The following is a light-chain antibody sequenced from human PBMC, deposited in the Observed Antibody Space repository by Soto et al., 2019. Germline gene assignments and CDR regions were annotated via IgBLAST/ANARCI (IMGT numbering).Light chain of an antibody. V-gene: IGKV1-39*01. Sequence: DIQMTQSPSSLFASVGDRVTITCRASQSISNYLNWYQQKPGKAPKLLIYAASSLQSGVPSRFSGSGSGTDFTLIISSLQPEDFATYYCQQSYSTLFTFGPGTKVDFK. CDR1: QSISNY. CDR3: QQSYSTLFT. J-gene: IGKJ3*01. CDR2: AAS.